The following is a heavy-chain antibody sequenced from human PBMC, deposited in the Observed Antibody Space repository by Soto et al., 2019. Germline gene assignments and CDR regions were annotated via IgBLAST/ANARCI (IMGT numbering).Heavy chain of an antibody. D-gene: IGHD5-18*01. CDR3: ARISSVDPYGYVNGGLDV. Sequence: SETLSLTCSVSGGSIRSYYWSWIRQSPEKGLEWIGYFYHSGNSNYNPSLKSRVTISVDTSKNQLSLSLRSVTAADTAVYFCARISSVDPYGYVNGGLDVWGQGTTVTGSS. J-gene: IGHJ6*02. CDR1: GGSIRSYY. V-gene: IGHV4-59*01. CDR2: FYHSGNS.